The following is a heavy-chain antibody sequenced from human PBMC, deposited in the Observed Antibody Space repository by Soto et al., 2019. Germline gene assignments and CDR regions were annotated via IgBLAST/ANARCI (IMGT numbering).Heavy chain of an antibody. V-gene: IGHV3-53*01. CDR1: TSGFGGSNY. CDR3: ARGRFGMDV. J-gene: IGHJ6*02. Sequence: GSLRLSCAAXTSGFGGSNYMAWVRQAPGKGLEWVSVIYRDGNTYYVDSVKGRFTISRDNSKNTLYLQMNSLRGEDTAVYYCARGRFGMDVWGQGTTVTVSS. CDR2: IYRDGNT.